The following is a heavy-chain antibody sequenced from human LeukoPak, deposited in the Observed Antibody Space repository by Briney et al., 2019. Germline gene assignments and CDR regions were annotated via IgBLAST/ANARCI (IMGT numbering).Heavy chain of an antibody. CDR3: AKYDSSGHIDY. CDR2: VYPGDSDT. V-gene: IGHV5-51*01. CDR1: GYSFSDYW. Sequence: GESLKISCKGSGYSFSDYWIAWVRKMPGKGLEWMGIVYPGDSDTTYSPSLQGQVTFSADKSIKTAYLQWTALRASDTAMYYCAKYDSSGHIDYWGQGTLVTVSS. J-gene: IGHJ4*02. D-gene: IGHD6-19*01.